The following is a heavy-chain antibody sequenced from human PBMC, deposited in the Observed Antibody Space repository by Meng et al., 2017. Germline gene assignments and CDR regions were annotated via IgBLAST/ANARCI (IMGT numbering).Heavy chain of an antibody. Sequence: GSLRLSCAASGFTFSSYAMHWVRQAPGKGLDWVAVISYDGSNKYYAYSVKGRFTISRDNSKNTLYLQMKSPRAEDTAVYYCARSPLAFKMRYFDYWGQGTLVTVSS. CDR3: ARSPLAFKMRYFDY. V-gene: IGHV3-30*04. J-gene: IGHJ4*02. CDR1: GFTFSSYA. CDR2: ISYDGSNK. D-gene: IGHD5-24*01.